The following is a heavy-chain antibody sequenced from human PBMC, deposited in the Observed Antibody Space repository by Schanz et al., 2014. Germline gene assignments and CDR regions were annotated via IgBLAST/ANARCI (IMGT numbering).Heavy chain of an antibody. CDR2: ISNDGSIK. CDR1: GFTFRDYY. CDR3: AKGMGYCSGGTCYDYYYYGLDV. Sequence: VQLVESGGGLVKPGGSLRLSCAASGFTFRDYYMSWIRQAPGKGLEWVALISNDGSIKYYADSVEGRFTISRDNSENTLYLQMNSLSADDTAVFYCAKGMGYCSGGTCYDYYYYGLDVWGQGTTVTVSS. J-gene: IGHJ6*02. D-gene: IGHD2-15*01. V-gene: IGHV3-30-3*01.